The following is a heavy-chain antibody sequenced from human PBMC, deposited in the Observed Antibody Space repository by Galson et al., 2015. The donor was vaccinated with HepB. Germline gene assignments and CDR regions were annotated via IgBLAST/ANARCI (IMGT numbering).Heavy chain of an antibody. V-gene: IGHV3-30*04. J-gene: IGHJ4*02. CDR1: GFTFSSYA. CDR2: ISYDGSNK. Sequence: SLRLSCAASGFTFSSYAMRWVRQAPGKGLEWVAVISYDGSNKYYADSVKGRFTISRDNSKNTLYLQMNSLRAEDTAVYYCARDGSYGYFWWGGSFDYWGQGTLVTVSS. CDR3: ARDGSYGYFWWGGSFDY. D-gene: IGHD5-18*01.